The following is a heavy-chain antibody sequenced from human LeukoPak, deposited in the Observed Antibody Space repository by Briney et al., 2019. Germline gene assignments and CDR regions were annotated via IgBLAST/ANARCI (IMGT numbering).Heavy chain of an antibody. CDR1: GFTFSSYA. J-gene: IGHJ5*02. D-gene: IGHD4-11*01. CDR3: AKPLLATVTTYNWFDP. V-gene: IGHV3-23*01. CDR2: ISGSGGST. Sequence: PGESLRLSCAASGFTFSSYAMSWVRQAPGKGLEWVAAISGSGGSTYYADSVKGRFTISRDNSKNTLYLQMNSLRAEDTAVYYCAKPLLATVTTYNWFDPWGQGTLVTVSS.